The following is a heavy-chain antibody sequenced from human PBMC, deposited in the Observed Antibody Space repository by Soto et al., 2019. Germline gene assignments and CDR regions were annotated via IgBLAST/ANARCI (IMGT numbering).Heavy chain of an antibody. CDR1: GFTFSSYG. Sequence: GGSLRLSCAASGFTFSSYGMHWVRQAPGKGLEWVAVIWYDGSNKYYADSVKGRFTISRDNSKNTLYLQMNSLRAEDTAVYYCARECVGAPEEIVNWFDPWGQGTLVTVSS. V-gene: IGHV3-33*01. D-gene: IGHD3-22*01. J-gene: IGHJ5*02. CDR2: IWYDGSNK. CDR3: ARECVGAPEEIVNWFDP.